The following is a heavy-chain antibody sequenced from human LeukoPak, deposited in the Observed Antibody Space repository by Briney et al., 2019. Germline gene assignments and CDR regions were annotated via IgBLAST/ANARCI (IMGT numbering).Heavy chain of an antibody. CDR1: GFTFNNYA. V-gene: IGHV3-23*01. CDR2: ITASGADT. Sequence: GGSLRLSCAASGFTFNNYAMDWVRQAPGKGLEWVSAITASGADTYYADSVKGRFTISRDNSKNTLYLQMNSPRAEDTAVYYCAKDEGSGNYIFDYWGQGTLVTVSS. J-gene: IGHJ4*02. CDR3: AKDEGSGNYIFDY. D-gene: IGHD3-10*01.